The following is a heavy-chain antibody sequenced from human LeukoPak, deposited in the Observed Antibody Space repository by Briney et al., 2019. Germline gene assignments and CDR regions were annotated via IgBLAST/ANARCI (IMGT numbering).Heavy chain of an antibody. Sequence: PSETLSLTCTVSGGSISSYYWSWIRQPPGKGLEWIGYIYYSGSTNYNPSLKSRVTISVDTSKNQFSLKLSSVTAADTAVYYCARARGYSGYDYDYWGQGTLVTVSS. CDR3: ARARGYSGYDYDY. CDR2: IYYSGST. D-gene: IGHD5-12*01. V-gene: IGHV4-59*08. J-gene: IGHJ4*02. CDR1: GGSISSYY.